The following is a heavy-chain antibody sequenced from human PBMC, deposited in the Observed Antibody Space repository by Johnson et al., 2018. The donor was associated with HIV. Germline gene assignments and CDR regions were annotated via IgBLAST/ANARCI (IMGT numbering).Heavy chain of an antibody. J-gene: IGHJ3*02. D-gene: IGHD3-22*01. CDR1: GFTFSSYG. CDR3: TTYPNYYDNAFDI. CDR2: ISYDGSNK. Sequence: QVQLVESGGGVVQPGRSLRLSCAASGFTFSSYGMHWVRQAPGKGLEWVAVISYDGSNKYYADSVKGRFTISRDNSKNTLYLQMNSLKTEDTAVYYCTTYPNYYDNAFDIWGQGTMVTVSS. V-gene: IGHV3-30*03.